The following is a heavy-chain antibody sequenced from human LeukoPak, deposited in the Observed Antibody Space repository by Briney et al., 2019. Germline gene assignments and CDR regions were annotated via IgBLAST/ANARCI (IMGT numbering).Heavy chain of an antibody. Sequence: PSQTLSLTCTVSGGSIRSGSFYWSWIRQPAGKGLEWIGRIYTSGSTNYNPSLESRVTISVDTSKNQFSLKLSSVTAADTAVYYCARHPLWFGPQGIDYWGQGTLVTVSS. CDR1: GGSIRSGSFY. CDR2: IYTSGST. D-gene: IGHD3-10*01. CDR3: ARHPLWFGPQGIDY. J-gene: IGHJ4*02. V-gene: IGHV4-61*02.